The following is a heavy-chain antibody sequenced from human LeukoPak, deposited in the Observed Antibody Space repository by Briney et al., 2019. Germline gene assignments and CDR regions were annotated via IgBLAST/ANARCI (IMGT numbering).Heavy chain of an antibody. J-gene: IGHJ5*02. CDR1: GFAFSSYA. V-gene: IGHV3-23*01. Sequence: GGSLRLSCAASGFAFSSYAMSWVRQAPEKGLEWVSGISGSGGDTYYPDSVKGRFTISRDNSKNTLYLQMNSLRAEDTAVYYCAKSPYGSGAHWFDPWGQGTLVTVSS. D-gene: IGHD3-10*01. CDR3: AKSPYGSGAHWFDP. CDR2: ISGSGGDT.